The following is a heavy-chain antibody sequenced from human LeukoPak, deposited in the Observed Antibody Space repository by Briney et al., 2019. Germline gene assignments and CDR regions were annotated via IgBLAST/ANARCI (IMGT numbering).Heavy chain of an antibody. V-gene: IGHV3-23*01. D-gene: IGHD6-6*01. CDR1: GLTFSSYA. J-gene: IGHJ4*02. Sequence: GGSLRLSCAASGLTFSSYAMSWVRQPPGEGLQWVSVISGSGITTYYARSVKGRFTISRDNSKNTLYLQMNNLRAEDTAIYYCAKTGLYSSSSRGYFDYWGQGTLVTVSS. CDR2: ISGSGITT. CDR3: AKTGLYSSSSRGYFDY.